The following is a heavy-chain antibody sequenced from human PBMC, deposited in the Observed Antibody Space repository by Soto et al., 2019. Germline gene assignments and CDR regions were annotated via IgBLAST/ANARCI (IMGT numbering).Heavy chain of an antibody. CDR3: AISEVYCYDSSAPPDY. Sequence: PGGSLRLSCAASGFTFSSYAMSWFRQAPGKGLEGVSGISGIGGITYYADSVKGRFTISRDNSKNTLYLQMNSLRAEDTAVYYYAISEVYCYDSSAPPDYWGQGTLVTVSS. CDR2: ISGIGGIT. V-gene: IGHV3-23*01. J-gene: IGHJ4*02. CDR1: GFTFSSYA. D-gene: IGHD3-22*01.